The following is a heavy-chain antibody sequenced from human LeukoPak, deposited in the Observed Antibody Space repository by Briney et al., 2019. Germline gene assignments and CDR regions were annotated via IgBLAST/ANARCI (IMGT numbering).Heavy chain of an antibody. D-gene: IGHD3-10*02. CDR3: ARDLSQFCSGTYDY. CDR2: INQDGSEK. J-gene: IGHJ4*02. CDR1: GFTFSDYC. Sequence: GGSLSLYCTASGFTFSDYCMTWVRQAPGKGLESVANINQDGSEKSSVDSVKGRFTISRDNAKKSLYLQMNSLRAEDAAVYYCARDLSQFCSGTYDYWGQGTLVTVSS. V-gene: IGHV3-7*04.